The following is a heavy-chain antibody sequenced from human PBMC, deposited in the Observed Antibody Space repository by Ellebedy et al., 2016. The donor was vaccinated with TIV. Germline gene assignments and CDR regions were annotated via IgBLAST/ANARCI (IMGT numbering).Heavy chain of an antibody. Sequence: PGGSLRLSCAASGFTVSSNFMSWVRQAPGKGLEWVSVIYSGGGTYYADSVKGRFTIPRDNSKNTLYLQMNSLRAEDTAVYYCARDLSIAAAGIRYFDYWGQGTLVTVSS. CDR3: ARDLSIAAAGIRYFDY. CDR2: IYSGGGT. V-gene: IGHV3-53*01. CDR1: GFTVSSNF. D-gene: IGHD6-13*01. J-gene: IGHJ4*02.